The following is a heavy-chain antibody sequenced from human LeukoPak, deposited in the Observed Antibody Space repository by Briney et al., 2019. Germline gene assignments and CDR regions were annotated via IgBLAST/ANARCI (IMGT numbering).Heavy chain of an antibody. CDR1: GGSISSSSYY. CDR2: IYYSGST. D-gene: IGHD3-22*01. J-gene: IGHJ6*02. CDR3: ARLTPHYDSSGHLNYGMDV. V-gene: IGHV4-39*01. Sequence: SETLSLTCTVSGGSISSSSYYGGGIRQPPGKGLEWIGSIYYSGSTYYNPSIKSRVTISVDTSKNQFSLKLSSVTAADTAVYYCARLTPHYDSSGHLNYGMDVWGQGTTVTVSS.